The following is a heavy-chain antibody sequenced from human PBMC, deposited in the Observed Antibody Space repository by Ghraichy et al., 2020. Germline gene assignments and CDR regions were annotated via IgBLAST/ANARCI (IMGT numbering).Heavy chain of an antibody. D-gene: IGHD7-27*01. CDR2: IYSGGST. J-gene: IGHJ4*02. CDR3: ARVSTNWGSTYYFDY. CDR1: GFTVSSNY. V-gene: IGHV3-53*01. Sequence: GGSLRLSCAASGFTVSSNYMSWVRQAPGKGLEWVSVIYSGGSTYYADSVKGRFTISRDNSKNTLYLQMNSLRAEDTAVYYCARVSTNWGSTYYFDYWGQGTLVTVSS.